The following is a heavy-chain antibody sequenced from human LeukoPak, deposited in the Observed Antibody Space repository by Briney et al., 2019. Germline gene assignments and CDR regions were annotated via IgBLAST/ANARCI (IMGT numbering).Heavy chain of an antibody. D-gene: IGHD2-2*01. Sequence: PSETLSLTCAVYGGSFSGYYWSWIRQPPGKGLEWIGEINHSGSTNYNPSLKGRVTISVDTSKNQFSLKLSSVTAADTAVYYCARGNHSIVVVPAGFDYWGQGTLVTVSS. CDR3: ARGNHSIVVVPAGFDY. CDR2: INHSGST. J-gene: IGHJ4*02. V-gene: IGHV4-34*01. CDR1: GGSFSGYY.